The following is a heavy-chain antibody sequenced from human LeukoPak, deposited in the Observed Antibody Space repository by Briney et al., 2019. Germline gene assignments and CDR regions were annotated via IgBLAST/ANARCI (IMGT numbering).Heavy chain of an antibody. J-gene: IGHJ3*02. CDR1: GGSISRYY. CDR2: IYYSGST. V-gene: IGHV4-59*01. Sequence: SETLSLTCSVSGGSISRYYWSWIRQPPGKGLEWIGYIYYSGSTNYNPSLKSRVTISVDTSKNQFSLKLSSVTAADTAVYYCARVGLSGWYQRVEVGAFDIWGQGPMVTVSS. D-gene: IGHD6-19*01. CDR3: ARVGLSGWYQRVEVGAFDI.